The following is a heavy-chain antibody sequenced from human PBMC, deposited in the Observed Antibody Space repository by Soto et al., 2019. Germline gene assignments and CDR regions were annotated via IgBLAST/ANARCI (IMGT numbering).Heavy chain of an antibody. Sequence: PGESLKISCKGSGYSFTSYWIAWVRQMPGKGLEWMGIIYLSDSDTRYSPSFQGRVTISVDKSISTAYLQWSSLRASDTAIYYCARLDGTMLDWLDPWGQGTLVTVSS. CDR3: ARLDGTMLDWLDP. D-gene: IGHD1-1*01. CDR1: GYSFTSYW. V-gene: IGHV5-51*01. CDR2: IYLSDSDT. J-gene: IGHJ5*02.